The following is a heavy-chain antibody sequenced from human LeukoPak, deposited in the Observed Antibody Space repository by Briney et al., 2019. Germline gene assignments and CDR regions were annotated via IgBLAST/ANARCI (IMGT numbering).Heavy chain of an antibody. V-gene: IGHV4-61*02. CDR3: ARDEMATTDY. D-gene: IGHD5-24*01. CDR2: IYTSGST. CDR1: GGSISSGSYY. J-gene: IGHJ4*02. Sequence: SQTLSLTCTVSGGSISSGSYYWSWIRQPAGKELEWIGRIYTSGSTNYNPSLKSRVTISVDTSKNQFSLKLSSVTAADTAVYYCARDEMATTDYWGQGTLVTVSS.